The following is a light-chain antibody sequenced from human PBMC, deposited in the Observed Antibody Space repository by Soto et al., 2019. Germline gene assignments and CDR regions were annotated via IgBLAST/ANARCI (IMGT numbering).Light chain of an antibody. V-gene: IGLV2-14*01. Sequence: SVLTQPASVSGSPGQSITISCTGTSSDVGGYNYVSWYQQHPGKAPKLMIYDVSNRPSGVSNRFSGSKSGNTASLTISGLHAEDEADYYCSSYTSSSTYVVFGGGTQLTVL. J-gene: IGLJ2*01. CDR1: SSDVGGYNY. CDR2: DVS. CDR3: SSYTSSSTYVV.